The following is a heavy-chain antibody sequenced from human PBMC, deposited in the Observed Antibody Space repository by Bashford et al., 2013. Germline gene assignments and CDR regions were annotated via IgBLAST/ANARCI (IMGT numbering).Heavy chain of an antibody. CDR2: VYYSGST. J-gene: IGHJ5*02. D-gene: IGHD1-26*01. CDR3: ARRVAMTSIIPRESWLDP. Sequence: SETLSLTCTVSHDSFTNSSFFWGWIRHVPREGLEWIGSVYYSGSTYYKPSLKSRVTISVDTSKSLVFPAADLCDRADTAVYYCARRVAMTSIIPRESWLDPVGPGTPWSTVSS. CDR1: HDSFTNSSFF. V-gene: IGHV4-39*01.